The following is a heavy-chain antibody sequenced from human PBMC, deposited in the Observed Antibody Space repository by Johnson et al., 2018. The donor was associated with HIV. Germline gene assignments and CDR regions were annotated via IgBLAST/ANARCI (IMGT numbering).Heavy chain of an antibody. V-gene: IGHV3-66*01. Sequence: MQLVESGGGLVQPGGSLRLSCAASGFTVSSNYMSWVRQAPGKRLAWVPVIYSGGSTSYPGSVKGRFTISRENAKNSLYLQMNSLRAGDTAVYYCARGPPLQWELRGNAFDIWGQGTMVTVSS. CDR2: IYSGGST. J-gene: IGHJ3*02. CDR1: GFTVSSNY. CDR3: ARGPPLQWELRGNAFDI. D-gene: IGHD1-26*01.